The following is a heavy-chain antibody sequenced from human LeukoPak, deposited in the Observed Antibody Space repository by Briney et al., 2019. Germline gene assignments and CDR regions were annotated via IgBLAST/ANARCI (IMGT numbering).Heavy chain of an antibody. Sequence: SETLSLTCTVSGGSMINYYWSWIRQPAGKGLEWIGRIYSSGTTNYNPSLKSRVSMSVDPSKNQFSLKLTSVTAADTAVYYCAREYCSGGSCYYFDSWGQGTLVTVSS. CDR2: IYSSGTT. V-gene: IGHV4-4*07. CDR1: GGSMINYY. CDR3: AREYCSGGSCYYFDS. J-gene: IGHJ4*02. D-gene: IGHD2-15*01.